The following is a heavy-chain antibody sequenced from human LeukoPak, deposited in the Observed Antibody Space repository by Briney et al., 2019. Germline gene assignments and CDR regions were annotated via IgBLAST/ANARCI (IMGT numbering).Heavy chain of an antibody. Sequence: RTGGSLRLSCATSGFTFTNAWMSWVRQAPGKGLEWIGRIKSKVDGGTTDYAAPVKGRFTISRDDSNNILYLQMNSLKTEDTAVYYCIADVADFYPCAMDVWGQGTTVTVSS. CDR3: IADVADFYPCAMDV. CDR2: IKSKVDGGTT. CDR1: GFTFTNAW. V-gene: IGHV3-15*05. J-gene: IGHJ6*02.